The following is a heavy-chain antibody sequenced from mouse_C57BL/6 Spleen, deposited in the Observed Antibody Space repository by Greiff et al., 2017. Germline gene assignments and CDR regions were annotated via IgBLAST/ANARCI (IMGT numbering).Heavy chain of an antibody. V-gene: IGHV5-6*01. CDR2: ISSGGSYT. D-gene: IGHD2-1*01. Sequence: EVKLLESGGDLVKPGGSLKLSCAASGFTFSSYGMSWVRQTPDKRLEWVATISSGGSYTYYPDSVKGRFTISRDNAKNTLYLQMSSLKSEDTAMYYCARHAHYGNYDLFDYWGQGTTLTVSS. J-gene: IGHJ2*01. CDR3: ARHAHYGNYDLFDY. CDR1: GFTFSSYG.